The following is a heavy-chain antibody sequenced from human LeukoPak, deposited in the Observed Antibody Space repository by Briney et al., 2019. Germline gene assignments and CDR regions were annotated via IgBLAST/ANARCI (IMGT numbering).Heavy chain of an antibody. CDR3: ARRPEYYFDY. Sequence: GESLKISCKTSGYSFSNYWIGCVRQMPGKGLEWVAIIFPGDSDTRYSPSFRGQVTISADKSISTAYLQWSSLKASDTAMYYCARRPEYYFDYWGQGALVTVSS. CDR1: GYSFSNYW. V-gene: IGHV5-51*01. CDR2: IFPGDSDT. J-gene: IGHJ4*02.